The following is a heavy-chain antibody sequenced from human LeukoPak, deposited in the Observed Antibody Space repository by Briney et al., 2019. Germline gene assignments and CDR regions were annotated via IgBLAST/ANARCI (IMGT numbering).Heavy chain of an antibody. CDR3: VRGHYAGSAF. V-gene: IGHV3-53*01. D-gene: IGHD2-2*01. Sequence: GGSLRLSCAASGLTVSNNFMSWVRQAPGKGLEWVSVIHSGGTTLYADSVKGRFTISRDNLQNTLYLQMSLLRTEDTAVYYCVRGHYAGSAFWGQGTLVTVSS. J-gene: IGHJ4*02. CDR1: GLTVSNNF. CDR2: IHSGGTT.